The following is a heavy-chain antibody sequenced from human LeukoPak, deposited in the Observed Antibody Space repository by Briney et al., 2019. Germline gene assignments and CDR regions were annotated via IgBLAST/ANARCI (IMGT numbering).Heavy chain of an antibody. J-gene: IGHJ5*02. CDR2: ISYDGNDK. Sequence: GRSLRLSCAASGFTFSTYNMHWVRQAPGKGLEWVAVISYDGNDKYYADSVKGRFTISRDNSKNTLYLQMNSLRAEDTAAYYCAKDLYSSNWYNWFDPWGQGTLVTVSS. CDR1: GFTFSTYN. CDR3: AKDLYSSNWYNWFDP. D-gene: IGHD6-13*01. V-gene: IGHV3-30*18.